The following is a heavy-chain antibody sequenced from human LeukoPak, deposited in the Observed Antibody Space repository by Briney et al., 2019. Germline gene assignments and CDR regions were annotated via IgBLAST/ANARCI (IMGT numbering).Heavy chain of an antibody. CDR1: GFTFSSYW. J-gene: IGHJ5*02. Sequence: GGSLRLSCAASGFTFSSYWMSWVRQAPGKGLEWVANIKQEGSEKFYVDSVKGRFTISRDNAKNSLYLQMNSLRAEDTGIYYCARESRDGYNPYNWFDPWGQGTLVTVSS. CDR2: IKQEGSEK. CDR3: ARESRDGYNPYNWFDP. V-gene: IGHV3-7*01. D-gene: IGHD5-24*01.